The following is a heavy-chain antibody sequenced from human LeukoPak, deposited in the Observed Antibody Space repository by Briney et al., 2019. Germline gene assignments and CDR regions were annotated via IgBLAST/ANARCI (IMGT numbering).Heavy chain of an antibody. Sequence: ASVKVSCKASGYTFTSYGISWVRQAPGQGLEWMGWMDPNSGNTGYAQKFQGRVTMTRNTSISTAYMELSSLRSEDTAVYYCARTAMVVERKFDYWGQGTLVTVSS. CDR3: ARTAMVVERKFDY. CDR1: GYTFTSYG. D-gene: IGHD2-15*01. CDR2: MDPNSGNT. V-gene: IGHV1-8*02. J-gene: IGHJ4*02.